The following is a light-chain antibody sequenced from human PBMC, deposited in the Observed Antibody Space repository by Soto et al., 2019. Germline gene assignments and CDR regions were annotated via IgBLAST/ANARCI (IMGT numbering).Light chain of an antibody. CDR2: DVS. CDR3: SSYTSSSTL. J-gene: IGLJ1*01. V-gene: IGLV2-14*01. Sequence: QSVLTQPASVSGSPGQSITISCTGTISDVGGYNYVSWYQQHPGKAPKLMIYDVSNRPSGVSNRFSGSKSGNTASLTISGLQAEDEADYYCSSYTSSSTLLGTGTKVTVL. CDR1: ISDVGGYNY.